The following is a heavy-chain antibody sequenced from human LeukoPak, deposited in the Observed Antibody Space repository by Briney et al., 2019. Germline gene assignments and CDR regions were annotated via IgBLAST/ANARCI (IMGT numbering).Heavy chain of an antibody. CDR3: ASHPQPSYFDISGPFAY. J-gene: IGHJ4*02. Sequence: APVKVSCKASGYTFTGYLMHWVRQAPGQGREWMGWVNPNNGGTDYAQKFQGRVTMTGDTSISTGYMALSRLSSDDTAVYFCASHPQPSYFDISGPFAYWGQGTLVTVSS. D-gene: IGHD3-22*01. CDR2: VNPNNGGT. V-gene: IGHV1-2*02. CDR1: GYTFTGYL.